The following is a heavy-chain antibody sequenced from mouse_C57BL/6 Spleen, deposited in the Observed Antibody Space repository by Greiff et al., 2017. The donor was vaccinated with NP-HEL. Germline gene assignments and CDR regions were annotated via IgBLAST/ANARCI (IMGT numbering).Heavy chain of an antibody. J-gene: IGHJ2*01. V-gene: IGHV1-52*01. Sequence: QVQLQQPGAELVRPGSSVKLSCKASGYTFTSYWMHWVKQRPIQGLEWIGNIDPSDSEPHYNQKFKDKATLTVDKSSSTAYMQLSSLTSEDSAVYYCARGYGNYPFDYWGQGTTLTVSS. CDR2: IDPSDSEP. CDR3: ARGYGNYPFDY. D-gene: IGHD2-10*02. CDR1: GYTFTSYW.